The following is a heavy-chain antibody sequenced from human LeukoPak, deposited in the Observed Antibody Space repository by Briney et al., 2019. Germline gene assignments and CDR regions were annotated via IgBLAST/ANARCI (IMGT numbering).Heavy chain of an antibody. CDR2: ISAYNGNT. V-gene: IGHV1-18*01. J-gene: IGHJ4*02. Sequence: GASVKVSCKASGYTFTSYDINWVRQAPGQGLEWMGWISAYNGNTNYAQKLQGRVTMTTDTSTSTAYMELRSLRSDDTAVYYCARVAAGTLFDYWGQGTLVTVSS. CDR1: GYTFTSYD. D-gene: IGHD6-13*01. CDR3: ARVAAGTLFDY.